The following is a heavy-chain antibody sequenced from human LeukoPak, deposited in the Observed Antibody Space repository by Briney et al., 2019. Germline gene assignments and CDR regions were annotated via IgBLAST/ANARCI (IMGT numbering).Heavy chain of an antibody. CDR1: GGTFSSYA. D-gene: IGHD3-9*01. CDR2: IIPIFATP. V-gene: IGHV1-69*05. Sequence: SVKVSCKASGGTFSSYADSWVRQAPGQGLEWIGGIIPIFATPDYAQKFRGRVSITTDESTSTAYMELSSLRSEDTALYYCARGPLYYDLSTGYPPSEMYYFDYWGQGTLVTVSS. CDR3: ARGPLYYDLSTGYPPSEMYYFDY. J-gene: IGHJ4*02.